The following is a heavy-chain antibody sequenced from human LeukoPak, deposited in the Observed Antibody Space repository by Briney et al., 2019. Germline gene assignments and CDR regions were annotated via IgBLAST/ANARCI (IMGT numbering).Heavy chain of an antibody. CDR2: ISAYNGNT. CDR3: ARRPPYYYGSGRAFDY. Sequence: GASVKVSCKASGYTFTSYGISWVRQAPGQGLEWMGWISAYNGNTNYAQKLQGRVTMTTDTSTSTAYMELRSLRSDDTAVYYCARRPPYYYGSGRAFDYWGQGTRVTVSS. D-gene: IGHD3-10*01. V-gene: IGHV1-18*01. CDR1: GYTFTSYG. J-gene: IGHJ4*02.